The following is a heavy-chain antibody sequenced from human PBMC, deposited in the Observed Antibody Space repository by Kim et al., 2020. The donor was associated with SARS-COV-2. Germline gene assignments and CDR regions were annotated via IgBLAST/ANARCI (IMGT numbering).Heavy chain of an antibody. V-gene: IGHV3-30*15. Sequence: KGRLTISRDNSKNTLYLQMSSLRAEDTAIYHCARDGITMARGIIIFSGLDVWGQGTTVTVSS. D-gene: IGHD3-10*01. CDR3: ARDGITMARGIIIFSGLDV. J-gene: IGHJ6*02.